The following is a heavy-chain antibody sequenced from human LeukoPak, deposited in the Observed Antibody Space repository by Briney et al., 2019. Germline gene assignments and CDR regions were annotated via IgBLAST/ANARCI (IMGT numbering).Heavy chain of an antibody. CDR2: ITAYNGNT. J-gene: IGHJ3*02. CDR1: GCSFITYG. D-gene: IGHD3-9*01. V-gene: IGHV1-18*01. Sequence: ASVKVSCKTSGCSFITYGISWVRQAPGQGLEWMGWITAYNGNTKSAQKLQDRVTMTTDTSTSTAYMELRSLRSDDTAVYYCARVNYDILTGYYIPHAFDIWGQGTMVTVSS. CDR3: ARVNYDILTGYYIPHAFDI.